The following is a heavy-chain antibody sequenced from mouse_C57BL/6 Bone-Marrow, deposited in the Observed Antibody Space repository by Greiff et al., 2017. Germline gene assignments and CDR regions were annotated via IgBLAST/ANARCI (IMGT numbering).Heavy chain of an antibody. Sequence: QVQLQQSGAELVRPGTSVKLSCKASGYTFTSYWMHWVKQRPGQGLEWIGVIDPSDSYTNYKQKFKGKATLTVDTYSSTAYMQLSSLTAEDSAVYYCSLLPWFAYWGQGTLVTVSA. V-gene: IGHV1-59*01. CDR2: IDPSDSYT. J-gene: IGHJ3*01. CDR3: SLLPWFAY. D-gene: IGHD2-1*01. CDR1: GYTFTSYW.